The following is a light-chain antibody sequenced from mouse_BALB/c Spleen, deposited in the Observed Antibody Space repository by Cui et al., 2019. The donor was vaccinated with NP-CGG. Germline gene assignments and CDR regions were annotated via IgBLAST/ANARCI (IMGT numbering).Light chain of an antibody. CDR3: ALWYSNHWV. V-gene: IGLV1*01. Sequence: QAVVTPESALTTSPGETVTLTCRSSTGAVTTSNYANWVQEKSDHLFTGLIGGTNNRAPGVPARFSGSLIGDKAAFTITGAQTEDEAIYFCALWYSNHWVFGGGTKLTVL. CDR2: GTN. J-gene: IGLJ1*01. CDR1: TGAVTTSNY.